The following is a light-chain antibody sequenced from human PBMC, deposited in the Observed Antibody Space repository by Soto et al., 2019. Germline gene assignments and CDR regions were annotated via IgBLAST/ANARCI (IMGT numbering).Light chain of an antibody. CDR3: SSYTTSSTVV. CDR2: DVD. J-gene: IGLJ2*01. Sequence: QSALTQPASISGSPGQSITISCTGTNSDVGGYNNVSWYQQYPGKAPKLMIYDVDNRPSGVSYRFSGSKSGKTASLTISGLQAEDEAAYYCSSYTTSSTVVFGGGTKLTVL. CDR1: NSDVGGYNN. V-gene: IGLV2-14*01.